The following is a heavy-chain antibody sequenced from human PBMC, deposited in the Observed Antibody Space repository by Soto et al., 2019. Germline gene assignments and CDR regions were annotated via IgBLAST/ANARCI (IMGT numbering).Heavy chain of an antibody. CDR3: AKSRIVVVVAAAFDY. CDR1: GFTFSSYA. V-gene: IGHV3-23*01. CDR2: ISGSGGST. D-gene: IGHD2-15*01. J-gene: IGHJ4*02. Sequence: PGGSLRLSCAASGFTFSSYAMSWVRQAPGKGLEWVSAISGSGGSTYCADSVKGRFTISRDNSKNTLYLQMNSLRAEDTAVYYCAKSRIVVVVAAAFDYWGQGTLVTVSS.